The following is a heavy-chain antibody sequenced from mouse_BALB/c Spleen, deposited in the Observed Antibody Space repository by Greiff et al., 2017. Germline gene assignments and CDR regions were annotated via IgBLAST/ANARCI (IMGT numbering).Heavy chain of an antibody. J-gene: IGHJ1*01. D-gene: IGHD2-3*01. Sequence: EVHLVESGGGLVQPGGSRKLSCAASGFTFSSFGMHWVRQAPEKGLEWVAYISSGSSTIYYADTVKGRFTISRDNPKNTLFLQMTSLRSEDTAMYYCARSGYYEYIDVWGAGTTVTVSS. CDR3: ARSGYYEYIDV. CDR1: GFTFSSFG. CDR2: ISSGSSTI. V-gene: IGHV5-17*02.